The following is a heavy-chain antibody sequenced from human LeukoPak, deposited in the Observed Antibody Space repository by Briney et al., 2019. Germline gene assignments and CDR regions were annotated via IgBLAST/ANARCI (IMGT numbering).Heavy chain of an antibody. D-gene: IGHD2-2*01. CDR3: ARDVSRVVPAARYFDY. CDR1: GFTFSDYY. CDR2: ISANSGYI. J-gene: IGHJ4*02. Sequence: GGSLRLSCAASGFTFSDYYMSWIRQAPGKGLEWVSYISANSGYIKFADSVRGRLTISRDNAKNSLYPQMNSLRAEDTAVYYCARDVSRVVPAARYFDYWGQGTLVTVSS. V-gene: IGHV3-11*06.